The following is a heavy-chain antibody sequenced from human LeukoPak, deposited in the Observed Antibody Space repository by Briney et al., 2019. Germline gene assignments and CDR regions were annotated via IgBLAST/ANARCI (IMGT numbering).Heavy chain of an antibody. J-gene: IGHJ6*02. D-gene: IGHD3-9*01. CDR3: ARGVGYDILTGSMDV. CDR1: GFTFSGYA. Sequence: ARSLRLSCAASGFTFSGYAMHWVRQAPGKGLEWVAVISYDGSNKYYADSVKGRFTISRDNSKNTLYLQKNSLRAEDTAVYYCARGVGYDILTGSMDVWGQGTTVTVSS. CDR2: ISYDGSNK. V-gene: IGHV3-30-3*01.